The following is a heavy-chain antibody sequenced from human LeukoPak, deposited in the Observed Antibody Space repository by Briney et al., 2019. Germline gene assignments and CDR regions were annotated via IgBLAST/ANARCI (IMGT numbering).Heavy chain of an antibody. CDR3: AGEKPLLHKAVTDY. V-gene: IGHV4-59*12. CDR2: IYYKGIT. D-gene: IGHD6-19*01. Sequence: PSETLSLTCVVSGGSISGYHWSWIRQPPGKGLEWIGYIYYKGITNYNPSLKSRVTISLDTSKSQFSLNLSSVTAADTAVYYCAGEKPLLHKAVTDYWGQGTLVTVSS. CDR1: GGSISGYH. J-gene: IGHJ4*02.